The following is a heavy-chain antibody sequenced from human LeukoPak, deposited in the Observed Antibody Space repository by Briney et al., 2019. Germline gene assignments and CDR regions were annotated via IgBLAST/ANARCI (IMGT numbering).Heavy chain of an antibody. J-gene: IGHJ6*03. CDR2: ISYSVTSM. V-gene: IGHV3-11*04. Sequence: PGGSLRLSCAASGFTFSDYYMSWIRQAPGKGLEWVSYISYSVTSMYYADSVKGRFTISRDNAKNSLYLQMNSLRAEDTAMYYCARDDYGPSNSSSWYLFYYYYYYMDVWGKGTTVTVSS. CDR1: GFTFSDYY. D-gene: IGHD6-13*01. CDR3: ARDDYGPSNSSSWYLFYYYYYYMDV.